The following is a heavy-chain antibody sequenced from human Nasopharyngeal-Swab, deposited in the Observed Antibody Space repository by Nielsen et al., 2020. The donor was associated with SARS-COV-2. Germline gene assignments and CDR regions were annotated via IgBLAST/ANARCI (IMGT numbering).Heavy chain of an antibody. Sequence: ETLSLTCAASGFTVSSNYMSWVRQAPGKGLEWVSVIYSGGSTYYADSVKGRLTISRDNSKNTLYLQMNSLRAEDTAVYYCANLAAAGGIDAFDIWGQGTMVTVSS. CDR1: GFTVSSNY. CDR3: ANLAAAGGIDAFDI. V-gene: IGHV3-53*01. J-gene: IGHJ3*02. D-gene: IGHD6-13*01. CDR2: IYSGGST.